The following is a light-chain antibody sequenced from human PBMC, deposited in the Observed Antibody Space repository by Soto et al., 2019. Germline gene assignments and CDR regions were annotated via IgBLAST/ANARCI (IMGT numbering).Light chain of an antibody. CDR2: WAS. V-gene: IGKV4-1*01. CDR1: QSVLYSSDNKNY. CDR3: QQYYSPWA. Sequence: DIVMTQSPDSLAVSLGERATINCKSSQSVLYSSDNKNYLAWYQQKPGQPPKLLIYWASTREFGVPDRFRGSGSGTDFTLTISSVQAEDVAVYYCQQYYSPWAFGQGTKVEIK. J-gene: IGKJ1*01.